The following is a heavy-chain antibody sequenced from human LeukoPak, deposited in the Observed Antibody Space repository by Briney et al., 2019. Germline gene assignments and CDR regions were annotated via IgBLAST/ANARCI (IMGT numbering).Heavy chain of an antibody. CDR2: ISSSSGTI. V-gene: IGHV3-48*01. Sequence: GGSLRLSCVASGFIFSSYSMNWVRQAPGKGLEWVSYISSSSGTISYADSVKGRSTISRDNAKNSLYLQMNSLRAEDTAVYYCARGQGSDYWGQGTPVTVSS. CDR1: GFIFSSYS. J-gene: IGHJ4*02. D-gene: IGHD6-6*01. CDR3: ARGQGSDY.